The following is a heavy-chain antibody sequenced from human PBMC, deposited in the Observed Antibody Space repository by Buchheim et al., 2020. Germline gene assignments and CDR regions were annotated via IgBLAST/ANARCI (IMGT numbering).Heavy chain of an antibody. CDR1: GFTFSSYW. D-gene: IGHD5-18*01. CDR3: AREDVDTAMVTYYYYGMDV. J-gene: IGHJ6*02. CDR2: IKQDGREK. V-gene: IGHV3-7*01. Sequence: EVQLVESGGGLVQPGGSLRLSCAASGFTFSSYWMSWVRQAPGKGLEWVANIKQDGREKYYVDSVKGRFTISRGTAKTSLYLQMNSLRAEDTAVYYCAREDVDTAMVTYYYYGMDVWGQGTT.